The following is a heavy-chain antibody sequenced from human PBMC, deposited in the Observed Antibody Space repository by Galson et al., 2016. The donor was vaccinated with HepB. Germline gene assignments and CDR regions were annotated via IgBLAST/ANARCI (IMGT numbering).Heavy chain of an antibody. CDR1: GGTFSSYA. CDR3: ARGDSSGYLGGMAV. Sequence: SVKVSCKASGGTFSSYAISWVRQAPGQGLEWMGGNIPIFGTANYAQKFQGRVTITADKSTSTAYMELSSLRSEDTAVYYCARGDSSGYLGGMAVWGQGTTVTVSS. CDR2: NIPIFGTA. V-gene: IGHV1-69*06. D-gene: IGHD3-22*01. J-gene: IGHJ6*02.